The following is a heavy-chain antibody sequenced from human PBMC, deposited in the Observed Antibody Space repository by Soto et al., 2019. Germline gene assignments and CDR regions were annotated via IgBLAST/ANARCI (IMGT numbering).Heavy chain of an antibody. Sequence: QVQLQESGPGLVKPSETLSLTCTVSGASISSYHWSWIRQTPGKGLEWIGYIYYSGSANYNPSLKSRVTCSVATSKDQVALKLSSVTAADTGVYYCAAAVPAEYVFPYYYMDVWGKGTTVTVSS. CDR2: IYYSGSA. J-gene: IGHJ6*03. CDR1: GASISSYH. D-gene: IGHD3-16*01. V-gene: IGHV4-59*01. CDR3: AAAVPAEYVFPYYYMDV.